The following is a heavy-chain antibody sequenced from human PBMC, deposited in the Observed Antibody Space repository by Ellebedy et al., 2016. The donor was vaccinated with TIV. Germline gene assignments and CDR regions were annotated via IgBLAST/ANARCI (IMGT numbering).Heavy chain of an antibody. J-gene: IGHJ3*02. D-gene: IGHD5-12*01. CDR1: GDSISTYF. V-gene: IGHV4-59*12. Sequence: SETLSLTCTVSGDSISTYFWNWIRQPPGKGLEWIGYIYYSSGVTNYNPSLKSRVTISVDTSKNQFSLKLNSVTAADTAVYYCAREYSDDDAFDIWGQGTMVTVSS. CDR3: AREYSDDDAFDI. CDR2: IYYSSGVT.